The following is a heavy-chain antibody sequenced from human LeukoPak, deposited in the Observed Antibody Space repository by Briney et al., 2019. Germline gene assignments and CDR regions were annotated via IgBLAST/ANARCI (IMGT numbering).Heavy chain of an antibody. V-gene: IGHV1-69*13. CDR2: IIPIFGTA. CDR1: GGTFSSYA. J-gene: IGHJ4*02. Sequence: GASVKVSCKASGGTFSSYAISWVRQAPGQGLEWMGGIIPIFGTANYAQKFQGRVTITADESTSTAYMELRSLRSDDTAVYYCARNPFSIAAAGYFDYWGQGTLVTVSS. CDR3: ARNPFSIAAAGYFDY. D-gene: IGHD6-13*01.